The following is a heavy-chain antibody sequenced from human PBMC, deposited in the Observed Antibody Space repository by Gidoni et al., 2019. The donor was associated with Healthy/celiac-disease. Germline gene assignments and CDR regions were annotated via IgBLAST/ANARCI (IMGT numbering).Heavy chain of an antibody. CDR1: GFTFSSDG. V-gene: IGHV3-33*01. CDR2: IWYDGSNK. D-gene: IGHD2-2*01. Sequence: QVQLVESGGGVVQPGRSLRLSCAASGFTFSSDGMHWVRQAPGKGLEWVAVIWYDGSNKYYADSVKGRFTISRDNSKNTLYLQMNSLRAEDTAVYYCARDAYCSSTSCYLDYWGQGTLVTVSS. CDR3: ARDAYCSSTSCYLDY. J-gene: IGHJ4*02.